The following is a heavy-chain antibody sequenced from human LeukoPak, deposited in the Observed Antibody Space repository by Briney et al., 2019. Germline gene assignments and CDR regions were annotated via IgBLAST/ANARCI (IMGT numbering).Heavy chain of an antibody. Sequence: SETLSLTCTVSGGSISSYYRSWIRRPAGKGLEWIGRIYTSGSTNYNPSLKSRVTMSVDTSKNQFSLKLSSVTAADTAVYYCARDALYCSSTSCYRYWYFDLWGRGTLVTVSS. CDR1: GGSISSYY. V-gene: IGHV4-4*07. CDR2: IYTSGST. J-gene: IGHJ2*01. D-gene: IGHD2-2*01. CDR3: ARDALYCSSTSCYRYWYFDL.